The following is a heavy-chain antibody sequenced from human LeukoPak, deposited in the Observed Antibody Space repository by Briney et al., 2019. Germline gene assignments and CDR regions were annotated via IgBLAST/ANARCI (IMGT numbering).Heavy chain of an antibody. Sequence: ASVKVSCKASGYTLTSYGISWVRQAPGQGLEWMGWISAYNGNTNYAQKLQGRVTMTTDTSTSTAYMEPRSLRSDDTAVYYCAREADSSSWFLSPEGMDVWGQGTTVTVSS. V-gene: IGHV1-18*01. CDR3: AREADSSSWFLSPEGMDV. D-gene: IGHD6-13*01. J-gene: IGHJ6*02. CDR2: ISAYNGNT. CDR1: GYTLTSYG.